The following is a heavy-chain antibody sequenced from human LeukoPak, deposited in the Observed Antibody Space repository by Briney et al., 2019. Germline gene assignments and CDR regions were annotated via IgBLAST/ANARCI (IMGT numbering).Heavy chain of an antibody. J-gene: IGHJ3*02. D-gene: IGHD3-22*01. Sequence: SETQSLTCTVSGGSISSYYWSWIRQPPGKGLEWIGYIYYSGSTNYNPSLKSRVTISVDTSKNQFSLKLSSVTAADTAVYYCARITMIVGDAFDIWGQGTMVTVSS. V-gene: IGHV4-59*01. CDR3: ARITMIVGDAFDI. CDR2: IYYSGST. CDR1: GGSISSYY.